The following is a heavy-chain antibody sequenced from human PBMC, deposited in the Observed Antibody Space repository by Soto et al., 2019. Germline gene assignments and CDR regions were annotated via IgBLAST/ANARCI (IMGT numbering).Heavy chain of an antibody. J-gene: IGHJ4*02. Sequence: QITLNESGPTLVKPTQTLTLTCTFSGLSLTTSGVGVGWIRQSPGKAPEWLALIYWDDDKRYSPSLKSRLTITKDTYKNQVVLTMANLDPADTATYYCAHRVLRTVFGLVTTTAIYFDFWGQGTPVAVSS. CDR3: AHRVLRTVFGLVTTTAIYFDF. CDR1: GLSLTTSGVG. V-gene: IGHV2-5*02. CDR2: IYWDDDK. D-gene: IGHD3-3*01.